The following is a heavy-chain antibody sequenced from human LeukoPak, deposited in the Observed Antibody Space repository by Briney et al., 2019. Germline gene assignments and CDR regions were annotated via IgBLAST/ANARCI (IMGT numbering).Heavy chain of an antibody. J-gene: IGHJ4*02. D-gene: IGHD1-7*01. Sequence: PGGSLRLSCAASGFTFSRFSMNWVRQAPGKGLEWVSSISSSSSYIYYVDSVKGRFTISRDSAKNSLYLQMNSLRAEDTAVYYCATSRDGTIFHSWGQGTLVTVSS. CDR2: ISSSSSYI. V-gene: IGHV3-21*01. CDR3: ATSRDGTIFHS. CDR1: GFTFSRFS.